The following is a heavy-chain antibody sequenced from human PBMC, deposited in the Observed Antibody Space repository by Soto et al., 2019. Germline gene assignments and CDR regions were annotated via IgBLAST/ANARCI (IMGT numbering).Heavy chain of an antibody. CDR1: GFTFDDYA. J-gene: IGHJ4*02. V-gene: IGHV3-9*01. CDR2: ISWNSGSI. CDR3: AKVGYNGNSSLHY. D-gene: IGHD1-7*01. Sequence: EVQLVESGGGLVQPGRSLRLSCAASGFTFDDYAMHWVRQAPGKGLEWVSGISWNSGSIGYADSVKGRFTISRDNAKNSLYLQMNSLRAEDTALYYCAKVGYNGNSSLHYWGQGTLVTVSS.